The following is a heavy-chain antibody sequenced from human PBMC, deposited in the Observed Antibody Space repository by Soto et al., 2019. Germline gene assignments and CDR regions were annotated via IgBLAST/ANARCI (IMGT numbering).Heavy chain of an antibody. V-gene: IGHV3-15*07. CDR1: GFTFSNAW. CDR3: TTVYYDFWSGTPLEYYYYYYGMDV. J-gene: IGHJ6*02. D-gene: IGHD3-3*01. CDR2: IKSKTDGGTT. Sequence: LRLSCAASGFTFSNAWMNWVRQAPGKGLEWVGRIKSKTDGGTTDYAAPVKGRFTISRDDSKNTLYLQMNSLKTEDTAVYYCTTVYYDFWSGTPLEYYYYYYGMDVWSQGTTVTVSS.